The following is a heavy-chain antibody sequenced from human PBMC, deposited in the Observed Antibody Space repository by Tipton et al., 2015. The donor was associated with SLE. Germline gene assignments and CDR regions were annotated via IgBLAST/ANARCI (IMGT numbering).Heavy chain of an antibody. CDR2: INHSGST. CDR1: GGSFSGYY. CDR3: AVGGYYFDY. J-gene: IGHJ4*02. V-gene: IGHV4-34*01. Sequence: TLSLTCAVYGGSFSGYYWSWIRQPPGKGLEGIGEINHSGSTNYNPSLKSRVTISVDTSKNQFSLKLSSVTAADTAVYYCAVGGYYFDYWGQGTLVTVSS.